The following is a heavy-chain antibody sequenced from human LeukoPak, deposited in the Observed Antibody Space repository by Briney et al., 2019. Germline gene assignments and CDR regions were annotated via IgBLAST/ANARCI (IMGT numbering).Heavy chain of an antibody. J-gene: IGHJ4*02. CDR2: ISAYNGNT. CDR3: ARDWPLYSSSSGDYYFDY. Sequence: GASVKVSCKASGYTFTTYGISWVRQAPGQGLEWMGWISAYNGNTHYAQKLQGRVTMTTDTSTSTAYMELRSLRSDDTAVYYCARDWPLYSSSSGDYYFDYWGQGTLVTVSS. V-gene: IGHV1-18*01. D-gene: IGHD6-6*01. CDR1: GYTFTTYG.